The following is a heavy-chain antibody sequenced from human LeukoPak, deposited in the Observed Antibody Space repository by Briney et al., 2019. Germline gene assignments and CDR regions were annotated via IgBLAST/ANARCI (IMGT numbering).Heavy chain of an antibody. J-gene: IGHJ4*02. V-gene: IGHV1-18*01. CDR3: ARANSGSYFIGGYFDY. Sequence: GASVTVSFKASGYTFTSYGISWVGQAHGQGREWMGWISAYNGNTNYAQKLQGRVTMTTDTSTSTAYMELRSLRSDDTAVYYCARANSGSYFIGGYFDYWGQGTLVTVSS. CDR1: GYTFTSYG. D-gene: IGHD1-26*01. CDR2: ISAYNGNT.